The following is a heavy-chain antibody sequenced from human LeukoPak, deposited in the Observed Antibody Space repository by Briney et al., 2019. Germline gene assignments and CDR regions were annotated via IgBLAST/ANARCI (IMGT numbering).Heavy chain of an antibody. Sequence: GASVKVSFTAAVGSFSISPLSWVRQAPGQRLEWMGGIIPIFDTTNYAQKFLGRLTIIADDSTNTLYMDLSSLTSEDTAVYYCAREGDDWTRHDDAFDIWGQGTLVTVSS. J-gene: IGHJ3*02. CDR2: IIPIFDTT. CDR1: VGSFSISP. V-gene: IGHV1-69*13. CDR3: AREGDDWTRHDDAFDI. D-gene: IGHD2-21*02.